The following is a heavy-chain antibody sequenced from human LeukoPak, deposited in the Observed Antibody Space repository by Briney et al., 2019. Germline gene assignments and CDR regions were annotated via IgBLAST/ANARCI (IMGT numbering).Heavy chain of an antibody. V-gene: IGHV4-39*07. Sequence: SETLSLTCTVSGGSISTSSFYWDWIRQPPGKGLEWIRSIYCSGSTSYNPSLKSRVTISVDTSKNQFSLKLSSVAAADTAVYYCARDLNWFDPWGQGTLVTVSS. CDR1: GGSISTSSFY. CDR3: ARDLNWFDP. CDR2: IYCSGST. J-gene: IGHJ5*02.